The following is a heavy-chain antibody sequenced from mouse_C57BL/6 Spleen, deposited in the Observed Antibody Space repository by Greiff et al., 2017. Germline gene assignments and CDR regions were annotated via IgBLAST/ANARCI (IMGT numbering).Heavy chain of an antibody. CDR3: ASGVITTYYYAMDY. CDR2: IHPNSGST. Sequence: QVQLQQPGAELVKPGALVKLSCKASGYTFTSYWMHWVKQRPGQGLEWIGMIHPNSGSTNYNEKFKSKATLTVDKSSSTAYMQLSSLTSEDSAVYYCASGVITTYYYAMDYWGQGTSVTVSS. V-gene: IGHV1-64*01. J-gene: IGHJ4*01. CDR1: GYTFTSYW. D-gene: IGHD1-1*01.